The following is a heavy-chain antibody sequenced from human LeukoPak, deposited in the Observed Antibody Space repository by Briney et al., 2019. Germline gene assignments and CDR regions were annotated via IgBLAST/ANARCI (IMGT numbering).Heavy chain of an antibody. CDR1: RFAFSSYG. D-gene: IGHD4-17*01. CDR3: AKLHTVTTEFLGLDAFDI. Sequence: GGTLRLSCAPSRFAFSSYGMHGVRQAPGKGVEWVAGISYAGSNKYYAHSVKGRFTISRDNSKNTLYLHMNSLRAEDAAVYYCAKLHTVTTEFLGLDAFDIWGQGTMVTVSS. CDR2: ISYAGSNK. V-gene: IGHV3-30*18. J-gene: IGHJ3*02.